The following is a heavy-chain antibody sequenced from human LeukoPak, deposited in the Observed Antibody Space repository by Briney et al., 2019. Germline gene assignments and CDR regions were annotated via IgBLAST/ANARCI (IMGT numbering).Heavy chain of an antibody. CDR3: ARDGWLHDYYFDY. J-gene: IGHJ4*02. CDR2: ISAYNGNT. V-gene: IGHV1-18*01. D-gene: IGHD5-24*01. CDR1: DYTFTSYG. Sequence: GASVKVFCKASDYTFTSYGISWVRQAPGQGLEWMGWISAYNGNTNYAQKFQGRVTMTRDTSISTAYMELSRLRSDDTAVYYCARDGWLHDYYFDYWGQGTLVTVSS.